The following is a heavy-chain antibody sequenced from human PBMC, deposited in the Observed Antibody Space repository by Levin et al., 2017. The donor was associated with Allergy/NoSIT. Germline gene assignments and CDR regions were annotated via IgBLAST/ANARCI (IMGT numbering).Heavy chain of an antibody. V-gene: IGHV4-4*02. CDR2: IYHGGST. J-gene: IGHJ4*02. CDR3: ARGQAAGPFYFDY. D-gene: IGHD6-13*01. CDR1: GDSITSAIY. Sequence: PSETLSLTCAVSGDSITSAIYWNWIRQPPGKGLEWIGEIYHGGSTNYNPSLKRRVTISLDKSKNQFYLKLSSVTAADTAVYYCARGQAAGPFYFDYWGLGTLVTVSS.